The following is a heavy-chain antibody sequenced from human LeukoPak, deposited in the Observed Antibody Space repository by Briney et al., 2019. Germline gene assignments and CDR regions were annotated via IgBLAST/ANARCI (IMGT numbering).Heavy chain of an antibody. CDR3: ARDQTPIDY. V-gene: IGHV3-21*01. CDR1: GFTFSSYT. Sequence: KSLGSRRLSCVASGFTFSSYTMTWVRQAPGQGLEWVSSITRSSTYIYYADSVKGRFTISRDNANNSLYLHMNRLRGEDTAVYFCARDQTPIDYWGQGTLVTVSS. CDR2: ITRSSTYI. J-gene: IGHJ4*02.